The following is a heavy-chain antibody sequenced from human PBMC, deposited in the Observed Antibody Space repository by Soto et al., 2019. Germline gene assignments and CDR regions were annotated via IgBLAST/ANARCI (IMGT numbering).Heavy chain of an antibody. V-gene: IGHV1-3*01. J-gene: IGHJ6*01. D-gene: IGHD6-19*01. CDR1: GYTFTSYA. CDR2: INAGNGNT. Sequence: ASVKVSCKASGYTFTSYAMHWVRQAPGQRLEWVGWINAGNGNTKYSQRFQGRVTITRDTSASTAYMELSSLRSEDTAVYYCATQPNSSGWYSENHYYGMDVWGQGTTVIVSS. CDR3: ATQPNSSGWYSENHYYGMDV.